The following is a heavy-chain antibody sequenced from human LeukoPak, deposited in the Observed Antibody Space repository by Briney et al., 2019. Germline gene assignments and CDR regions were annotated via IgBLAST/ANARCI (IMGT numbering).Heavy chain of an antibody. CDR1: GGSISSYY. V-gene: IGHV4-4*07. Sequence: SETLSLTCTVSGGSISSYYWSWIRQPAGKGLEWIGRIYTSGSTDYNPSLKSRVTMSVGTSKNQFSLKLSSVTAADTAVYYCARVAGWYSSGWYFDYWGQGALVTVSS. CDR2: IYTSGST. D-gene: IGHD5-18*01. CDR3: ARVAGWYSSGWYFDY. J-gene: IGHJ4*02.